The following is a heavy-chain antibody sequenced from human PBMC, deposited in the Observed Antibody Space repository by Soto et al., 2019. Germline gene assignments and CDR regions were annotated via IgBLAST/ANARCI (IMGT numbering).Heavy chain of an antibody. CDR1: AYSSTIYG. CDR2: IRPHNGDT. D-gene: IGHD6-19*01. Sequence: QVQLVQSGPEVKNPGASVKVSCKASAYSSTIYGITWVRQAPGQGLEWMGGIRPHNGDTKYAQRFQGRVTMTTDPSPTTVFMDLRPLRSDDPAVYSCASALCSSRWFDYWGPGTLVTVPS. J-gene: IGHJ4*02. V-gene: IGHV1-18*01. CDR3: ASALCSSRWFDY.